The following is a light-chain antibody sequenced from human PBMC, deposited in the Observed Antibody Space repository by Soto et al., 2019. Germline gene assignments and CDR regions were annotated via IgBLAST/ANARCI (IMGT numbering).Light chain of an antibody. CDR2: KAS. J-gene: IGKJ1*01. CDR3: QHYNCYSEA. CDR1: QTISSW. Sequence: DIQMTQSPSTLSGSVGDRATITCRASQTISSWLAWYQQKPGKAPKLLIYKASTLKSGVPSRFSGSGSGTDFTLTISSLQPDDVATYYCQHYNCYSEAFGQGTKVELK. V-gene: IGKV1-5*03.